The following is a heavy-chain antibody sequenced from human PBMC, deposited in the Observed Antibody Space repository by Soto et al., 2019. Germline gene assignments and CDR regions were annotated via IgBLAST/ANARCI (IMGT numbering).Heavy chain of an antibody. J-gene: IGHJ4*02. CDR3: ARGHDSSGYYFDY. V-gene: IGHV4-34*01. Sequence: PSETLSLTCTVSGGSISSYYWSWIRQPPGKGLEWIGEINHSGSTNYNPSLKSRVTISVDTSKNQFSLKLSSVTAADTAVYYCARGHDSSGYYFDYWGQGTLVTVSS. CDR2: INHSGST. D-gene: IGHD3-22*01. CDR1: GGSISSYY.